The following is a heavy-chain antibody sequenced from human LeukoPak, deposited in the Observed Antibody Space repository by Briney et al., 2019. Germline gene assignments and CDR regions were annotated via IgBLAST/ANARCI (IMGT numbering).Heavy chain of an antibody. CDR2: INLDSGGT. CDR3: ARDMVGLAADGNWFDP. J-gene: IGHJ5*02. D-gene: IGHD6-13*01. Sequence: ASVKVSCKASGYTFTDHYLHWLRQAPGQGPEWMGWINLDSGGTNYGQNFQGRVTMTTDRSTSTAYMELRSLRSDDTAVYYCARDMVGLAADGNWFDPWGQGTLVTVSS. CDR1: GYTFTDHY. V-gene: IGHV1-2*02.